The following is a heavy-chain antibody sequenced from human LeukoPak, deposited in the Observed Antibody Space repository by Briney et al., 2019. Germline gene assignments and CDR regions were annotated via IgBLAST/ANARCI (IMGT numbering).Heavy chain of an antibody. J-gene: IGHJ5*02. CDR1: GGSFSGYY. V-gene: IGHV4-34*01. CDR2: INHSGST. CDR3: ARGSDVLMVYGRGYNWSDP. D-gene: IGHD2-8*01. Sequence: SETLSLTCAVYGGSFSGYYWSWIRQPPGKGLEWIGEINHSGSTNYNPSLKSRVTISVDTSKNQFSLKLSSVTAADTAVYYCARGSDVLMVYGRGYNWSDPWGQGTLVTVSS.